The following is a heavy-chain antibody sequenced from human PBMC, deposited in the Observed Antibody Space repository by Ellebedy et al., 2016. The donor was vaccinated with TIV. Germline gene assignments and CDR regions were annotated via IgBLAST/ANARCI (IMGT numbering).Heavy chain of an antibody. V-gene: IGHV1-18*01. Sequence: ASVKVSXXVSGYTFTRYGMSWVRQAPGQGLEWMAWIAVYNGHTKYAQKFQDRVVMTTETATSTVYMELRSLRSDDTAVYYCARSRLGGGHWYFDFWGRGTLVTVSS. CDR2: IAVYNGHT. D-gene: IGHD3-10*01. CDR1: GYTFTRYG. J-gene: IGHJ2*01. CDR3: ARSRLGGGHWYFDF.